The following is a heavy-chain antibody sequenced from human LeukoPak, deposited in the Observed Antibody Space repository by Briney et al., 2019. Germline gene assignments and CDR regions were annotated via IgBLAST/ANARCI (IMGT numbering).Heavy chain of an antibody. J-gene: IGHJ3*02. V-gene: IGHV3-11*04. CDR3: AREEGYCRGGSCYSDAFDI. CDR1: GFTFSDYY. D-gene: IGHD2-15*01. CDR2: ISSSGNTI. Sequence: GGSLRLSCAASGFTFSDYYMNWIRQAPGKGLEWLSYISSSGNTIYYAASVKGRFTISRDNAKNSLYLQMNSLRAEDAAVHYCAREEGYCRGGSCYSDAFDIWGQGTMVTVSS.